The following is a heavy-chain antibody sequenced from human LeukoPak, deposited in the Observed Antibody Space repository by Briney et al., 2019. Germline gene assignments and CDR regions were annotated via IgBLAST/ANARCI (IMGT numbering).Heavy chain of an antibody. Sequence: GTSLRLPCAASGFTFSNYGMHWVRQAPGKGLEWVATITYDGSSEYYADSVKDRFTVSRDNSKNTLYLQMSSLKTEDTAVYYCAKRGDGGHKSLEYWGQGTLVIVCS. J-gene: IGHJ4*02. CDR1: GFTFSNYG. CDR3: AKRGDGGHKSLEY. CDR2: ITYDGSSE. V-gene: IGHV3-30*18. D-gene: IGHD3-16*01.